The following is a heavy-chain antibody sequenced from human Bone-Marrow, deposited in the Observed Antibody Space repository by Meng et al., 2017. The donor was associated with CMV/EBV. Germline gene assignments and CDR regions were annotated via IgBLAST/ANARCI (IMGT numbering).Heavy chain of an antibody. CDR1: DYTFTGYY. CDR2: IIPIFGTA. J-gene: IGHJ4*02. CDR3: ARDSRDSSGYWVWDY. Sequence: VALVRFGAWGKKAWASVRVSCKVSDYTFTGYYMQWVRQAPGQGLEWMGGIIPIFGTANYAQKFQGRVTITADESTSTAYMELSSLRSEDTAVYYCARDSRDSSGYWVWDYWGQGTLVTVSS. D-gene: IGHD3-22*01. V-gene: IGHV1-69*01.